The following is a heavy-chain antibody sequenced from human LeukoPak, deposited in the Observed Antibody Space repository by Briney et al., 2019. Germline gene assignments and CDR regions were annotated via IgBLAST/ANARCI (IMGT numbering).Heavy chain of an antibody. J-gene: IGHJ4*02. Sequence: ASVKVSCKTSGYTFTGYYIHWVRQAPGQGLEWMGWMNPNSGNTGYAQKFQGRVTITRNTSISTAYMELSSLRSEDTAVYYCARRSDSYDSSAYFYWGQGTLVTVSS. CDR1: GYTFTGYY. D-gene: IGHD3-22*01. CDR2: MNPNSGNT. V-gene: IGHV1-8*03. CDR3: ARRSDSYDSSAYFY.